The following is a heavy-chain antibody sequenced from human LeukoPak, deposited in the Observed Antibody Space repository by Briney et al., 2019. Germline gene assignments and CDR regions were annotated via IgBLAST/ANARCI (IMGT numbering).Heavy chain of an antibody. CDR1: GFTFSSYA. J-gene: IGHJ6*03. V-gene: IGHV3-23*01. D-gene: IGHD3-9*01. CDR3: AKDGRRYFDWLSSFGYYYYYMDV. CDR2: ISGSGGST. Sequence: PGGSLRLSCAASGFTFSSYAMGWVRQAPGKGLEWVSAISGSGGSTYYADSVKGRFTISRDNSKNTLYLQMNSLRAEDTAVYYCAKDGRRYFDWLSSFGYYYYYMDVWGKGTTVTVSS.